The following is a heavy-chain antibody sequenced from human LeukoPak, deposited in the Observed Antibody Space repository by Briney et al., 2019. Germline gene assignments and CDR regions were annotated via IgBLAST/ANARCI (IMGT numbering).Heavy chain of an antibody. Sequence: ASVKVSCKASGYTFTSYDINWVRQATGQGLEWMGWMSPKGGNTGYAQKFQGRVTMTSNTAISTAYMELSSLRSEDTAVYYCVRTPPNWGADYWGQGTLVTVSS. CDR3: VRTPPNWGADY. V-gene: IGHV1-8*01. D-gene: IGHD7-27*01. CDR2: MSPKGGNT. CDR1: GYTFTSYD. J-gene: IGHJ4*02.